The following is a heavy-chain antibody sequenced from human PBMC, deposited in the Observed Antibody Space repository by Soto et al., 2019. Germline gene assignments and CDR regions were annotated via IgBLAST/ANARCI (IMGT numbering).Heavy chain of an antibody. CDR1: GFTFTTYW. J-gene: IGHJ6*02. CDR2: IKQDGSEK. Sequence: PXGSLRLSCSASGFTFTTYWMSWVRQAPGKGLEWVANIKQDGSEKYYVDSVKGRFTISRDNAKNSLYLQMNSLRAEDTALYYCARVYPGSGWPYHYYGMDVWGQGNTVTVSS. V-gene: IGHV3-7*01. CDR3: ARVYPGSGWPYHYYGMDV. D-gene: IGHD6-19*01.